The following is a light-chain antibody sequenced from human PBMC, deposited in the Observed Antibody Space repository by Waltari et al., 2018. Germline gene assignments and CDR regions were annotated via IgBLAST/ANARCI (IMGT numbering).Light chain of an antibody. Sequence: EIVLTQSPATLSLSPGERATLSCRASQSVSNYLAWYQQKPGQAPRLLIYDASTRATGTPARFSGSGSGTDFTLTISSLDPEDFACYYCQQRGNGLTFGGGTKVEIK. V-gene: IGKV3-11*01. CDR3: QQRGNGLT. CDR2: DAS. CDR1: QSVSNY. J-gene: IGKJ4*01.